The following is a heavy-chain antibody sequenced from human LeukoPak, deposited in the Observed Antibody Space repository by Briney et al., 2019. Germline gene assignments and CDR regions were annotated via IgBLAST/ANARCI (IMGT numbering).Heavy chain of an antibody. J-gene: IGHJ4*02. Sequence: GGSLRLSCVTSGFTFNSYGMSWVRQAPGKGLEWVAAVSGGRGSTHYADSVTGRFTISRDSSRNTLYLQMNSLRADDTAVYYCAKDRYYGNNDYHYESEKWGQGTLVTVSS. CDR1: GFTFNSYG. CDR3: AKDRYYGNNDYHYESEK. CDR2: VSGGRGST. D-gene: IGHD3-22*01. V-gene: IGHV3-23*01.